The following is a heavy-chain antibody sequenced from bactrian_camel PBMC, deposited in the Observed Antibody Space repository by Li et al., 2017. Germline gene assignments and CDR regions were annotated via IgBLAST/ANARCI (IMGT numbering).Heavy chain of an antibody. CDR2: INSGGGST. J-gene: IGHJ4*01. Sequence: VQLVESGGGLVQPGGSLRLSCAASGFTFSSYDMSWVRQAPGKGLEWVSAINSGGGSTYYAEFLKGRFTISRDNARNTVYLQMNSLKPEDTAVYYCVRDESGGWDFHYWGQGTQVTVS. CDR3: VRDESGGWDFHY. V-gene: IGHV3S40*01. CDR1: GFTFSSYD. D-gene: IGHD7*01.